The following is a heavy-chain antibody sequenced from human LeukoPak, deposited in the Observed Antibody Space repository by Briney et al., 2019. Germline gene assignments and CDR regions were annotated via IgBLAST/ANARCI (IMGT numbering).Heavy chain of an antibody. V-gene: IGHV3-30*18. J-gene: IGHJ3*02. CDR3: AKGYYYGSGSYNPDAFDI. CDR1: GFTFSSYG. D-gene: IGHD3-10*01. Sequence: GGSLRLSCAASGFTFSSYGMHWVRQAPGKGLEWVAVISYDGGNKYYADSVKGRFTISRDNSKNTLYLQMISLRAEDTAVYYCAKGYYYGSGSYNPDAFDIWGQGTMVTVSS. CDR2: ISYDGGNK.